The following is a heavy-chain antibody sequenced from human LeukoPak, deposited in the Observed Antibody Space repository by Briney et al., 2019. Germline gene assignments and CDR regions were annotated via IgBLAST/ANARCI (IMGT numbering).Heavy chain of an antibody. V-gene: IGHV3-30*04. CDR3: AKDFSVGVTMIRGPFGP. Sequence: PGGSLRLSCAASGFTFSSYGLHWVRQAPGKGLECVAVISKDGSNEHYADPGKGRFTISRDNSKNTLYLQMNSLRAEDTAVYYCAKDFSVGVTMIRGPFGPWGQGTLVTVSS. D-gene: IGHD3-10*01. CDR2: ISKDGSNE. CDR1: GFTFSSYG. J-gene: IGHJ5*02.